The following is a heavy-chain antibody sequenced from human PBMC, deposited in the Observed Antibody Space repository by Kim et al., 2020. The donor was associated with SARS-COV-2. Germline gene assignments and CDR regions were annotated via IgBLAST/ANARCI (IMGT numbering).Heavy chain of an antibody. D-gene: IGHD3-10*01. CDR2: INHSGST. CDR1: GGSFSGYY. V-gene: IGHV4-34*01. J-gene: IGHJ4*02. CDR3: AGESFIPYYYGSGSYYNALGY. Sequence: SETLSLTCAVYGGSFSGYYWSWIRQPPGKGLEWIGEINHSGSTNYNPSLKSRVTISVDTSKNQFSLKLSSVTAADTAVYYCAGESFIPYYYGSGSYYNALGYWGQGTLVTVSS.